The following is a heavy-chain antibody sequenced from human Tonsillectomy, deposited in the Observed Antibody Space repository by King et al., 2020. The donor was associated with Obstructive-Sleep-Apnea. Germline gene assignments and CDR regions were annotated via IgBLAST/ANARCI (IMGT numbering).Heavy chain of an antibody. J-gene: IGHJ6*02. CDR1: GGTFSTYG. D-gene: IGHD5-24*01. V-gene: IGHV1-69*04. Sequence: QLVQSGAEVKKPGSSVKVSCKASGGTFSTYGISWVRQAPGQGLEWMGRIIPILGIVIYAQKFQGRVTINADKSTSTAYLELSSPRSEDPAAYYCARDRLEHGLDVCGQGTTFTVTS. CDR3: ARDRLEHGLDV. CDR2: IIPILGIV.